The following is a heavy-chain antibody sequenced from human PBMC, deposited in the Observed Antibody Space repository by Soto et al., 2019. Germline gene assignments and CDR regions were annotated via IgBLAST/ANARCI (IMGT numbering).Heavy chain of an antibody. CDR3: ARVGNYYGSGTPRPHYKYAMDV. J-gene: IGHJ6*02. D-gene: IGHD3-10*01. Sequence: QVQLVQSGAEVKKPGASVKVSCKTSGYPFANYFIHWVRQAPGQGLEWMGIINSGGGSATYAQKFQGRVRMPRXTXTRXVYMELSSLKSDDTAVYFCARVGNYYGSGTPRPHYKYAMDVWGQGTTVTVS. CDR1: GYPFANYF. V-gene: IGHV1-46*01. CDR2: INSGGGSA.